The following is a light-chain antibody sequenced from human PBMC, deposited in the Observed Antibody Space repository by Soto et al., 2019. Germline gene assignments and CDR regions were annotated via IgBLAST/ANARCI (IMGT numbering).Light chain of an antibody. Sequence: IQMTQSPSSLSASVGERVTITCRASRGIGPLLVWFQQKPGKAPKTLMYDASILRSGVPPRFSGSGSGTDFTLTISSLQPEDFATYYCLQYDSYPRTFGQGTKVEV. CDR2: DAS. J-gene: IGKJ1*01. V-gene: IGKV1-16*01. CDR3: LQYDSYPRT. CDR1: RGIGPL.